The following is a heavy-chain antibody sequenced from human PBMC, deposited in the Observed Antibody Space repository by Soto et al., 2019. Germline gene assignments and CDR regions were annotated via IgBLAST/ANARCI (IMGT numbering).Heavy chain of an antibody. CDR1: GFTFSSYG. CDR3: AKGGGYNWNYDRGDV. J-gene: IGHJ6*02. D-gene: IGHD1-7*01. V-gene: IGHV3-30*18. CDR2: ISYDGSNK. Sequence: PGGSLRLSCAASGFTFSSYGMHWVRQAPGKGLEWVAVISYDGSNKYYADSVKGRFTISRDNSKNTLYLQMNSLRAEDTAVYYCAKGGGYNWNYDRGDVWGQGTTVTVSS.